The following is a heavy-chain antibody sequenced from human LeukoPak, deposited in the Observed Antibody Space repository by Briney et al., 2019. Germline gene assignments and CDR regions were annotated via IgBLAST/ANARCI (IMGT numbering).Heavy chain of an antibody. D-gene: IGHD3-10*01. CDR3: ARGYGSGSGDY. CDR1: GFTFSSYT. Sequence: GGSLGLSCAASGFTFSSYTMNWVRQAPGKGLEWVSSISSSSSYIYYADSLKGRFTISRDNAKNSLYLQMNSLRPEDTAVYYCARGYGSGSGDYWGHGTLVTVSS. J-gene: IGHJ4*01. V-gene: IGHV3-21*01. CDR2: ISSSSSYI.